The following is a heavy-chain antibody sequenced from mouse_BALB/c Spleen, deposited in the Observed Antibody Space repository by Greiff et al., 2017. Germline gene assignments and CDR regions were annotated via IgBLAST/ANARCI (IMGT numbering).Heavy chain of an antibody. D-gene: IGHD2-4*01. CDR3: ARHDYYDYDVGAMDY. J-gene: IGHJ4*01. CDR2: ISSGGGST. CDR1: GFAFSSYD. Sequence: EVKLVESGGGLVKPGGSLKLSCAASGFAFSSYDMSWVRQTPEKRLEWVAYISSGGGSTYYPDTVKGRFTISRDNAKNTLYLQMSSLKSEDTAMYYCARHDYYDYDVGAMDYWGQGTSVTVSS. V-gene: IGHV5-12-1*01.